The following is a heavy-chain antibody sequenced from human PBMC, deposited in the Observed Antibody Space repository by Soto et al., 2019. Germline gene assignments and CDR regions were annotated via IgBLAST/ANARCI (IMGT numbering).Heavy chain of an antibody. D-gene: IGHD3-9*01. V-gene: IGHV3-48*01. CDR1: GFTFSSYS. CDR2: ISSSSSTI. J-gene: IGHJ5*02. Sequence: EVQLVESGGGLVQPGGSLRLSCAASGFTFSSYSMNWVRQAPGKGLEWVSYISSSSSTIYYADSVKGRFTISRDKAKNSPSLPMNSLRSEDTAVYYCARESDILNWFDPWGQGTLVTVSS. CDR3: ARESDILNWFDP.